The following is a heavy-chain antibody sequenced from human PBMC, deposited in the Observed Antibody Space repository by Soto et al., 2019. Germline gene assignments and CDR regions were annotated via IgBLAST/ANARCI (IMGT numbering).Heavy chain of an antibody. Sequence: QVQLQESGPGLVRPSQTLSLTCTVSGASISSGRYYWSWIRQHPGKGLEWIGYIYSGGSTYYNPSLRSRVTISFDTSKNQFSLKLTSVTAADTAMYSCARARGAVTTFHDAFDIWGQGTRVTASS. D-gene: IGHD3-10*01. J-gene: IGHJ3*02. V-gene: IGHV4-31*03. CDR1: GASISSGRYY. CDR3: ARARGAVTTFHDAFDI. CDR2: IYSGGST.